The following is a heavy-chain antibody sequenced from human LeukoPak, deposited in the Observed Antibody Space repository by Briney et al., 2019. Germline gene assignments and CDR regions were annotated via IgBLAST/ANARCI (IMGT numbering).Heavy chain of an antibody. V-gene: IGHV4-59*12. CDR3: ARGQAVGSPGFDP. Sequence: SETLSLTCTVSGGSISSYYWSWIRQPPGKGLEWIGYIYYSGSTNYNPSLKSRVTISVDTSKNQFSLKLSSVTAADTAVYYCARGQAVGSPGFDPWGQGTLVTVSS. D-gene: IGHD6-19*01. J-gene: IGHJ5*02. CDR1: GGSISSYY. CDR2: IYYSGST.